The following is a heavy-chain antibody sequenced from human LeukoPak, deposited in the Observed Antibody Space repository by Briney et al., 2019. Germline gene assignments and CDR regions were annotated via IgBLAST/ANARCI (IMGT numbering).Heavy chain of an antibody. CDR2: IYYSGST. Sequence: SETLSLTCTVSGGSISSSSYYWGWIRQPPGKGLEWIGSIYYSGSTNYNPSLKSRVTISVDTSKNQFSLKLSSVTAADTAVYYCARDQLWPLERVWFGDPNYAPSWGQGTLVTVSS. CDR1: GGSISSSSYY. CDR3: ARDQLWPLERVWFGDPNYAPS. J-gene: IGHJ4*02. D-gene: IGHD3-10*01. V-gene: IGHV4-39*07.